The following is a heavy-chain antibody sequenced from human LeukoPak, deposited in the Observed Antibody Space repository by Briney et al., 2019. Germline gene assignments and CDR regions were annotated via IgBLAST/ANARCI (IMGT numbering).Heavy chain of an antibody. V-gene: IGHV3-15*01. J-gene: IGHJ4*02. CDR3: NTTPGF. CDR1: GFTFSDAY. CDR2: IRSKTDGERT. D-gene: IGHD1-14*01. Sequence: AGGSLRLSCAASGFTFSDAYMHWVRRAPGKGLEWVARIRSKTDGERTDYAAPVQGRFTISRDDSKNTLYLQMNTLRAEDTAEYYCNTTPGFWGQGTLVTVSS.